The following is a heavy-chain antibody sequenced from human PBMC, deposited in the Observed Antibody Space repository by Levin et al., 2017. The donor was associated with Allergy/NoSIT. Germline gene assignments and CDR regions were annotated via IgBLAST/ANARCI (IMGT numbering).Heavy chain of an antibody. CDR3: ARRWHAAGYFDY. CDR1: GYSFTSYW. J-gene: IGHJ4*02. V-gene: IGHV5-51*01. Sequence: GGSLRLSCKGSGYSFTSYWIGWVRQMPGKGLEWMGIIYPGDSDTRYSPSFQGQVTISADKSISTAYLQWSSLKASDTAMYYCARRWHAAGYFDYWGQGTLVTVSS. CDR2: IYPGDSDT. D-gene: IGHD6-13*01.